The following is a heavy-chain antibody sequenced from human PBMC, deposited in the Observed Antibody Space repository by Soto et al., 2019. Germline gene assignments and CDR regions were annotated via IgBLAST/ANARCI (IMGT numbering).Heavy chain of an antibody. CDR1: GFTFTSSA. CDR3: AAERAVAGPLDY. D-gene: IGHD6-19*01. Sequence: SVKVSCKASGFTFTSSAMQWGRQARGQRLEWIGWIVVGSGNTNYAQKFQERVTITRDMSTSTAYMELSSLRSEDTAVYYCAAERAVAGPLDYWGQGTLVTVSS. CDR2: IVVGSGNT. V-gene: IGHV1-58*02. J-gene: IGHJ4*02.